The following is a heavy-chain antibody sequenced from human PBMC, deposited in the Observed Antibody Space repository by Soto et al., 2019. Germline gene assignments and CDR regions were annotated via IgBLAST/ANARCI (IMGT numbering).Heavy chain of an antibody. CDR3: ARDNPFNMIVVVMNAFDI. J-gene: IGHJ3*02. CDR2: ISAYNGNT. D-gene: IGHD3-22*01. Sequence: ASVKVSCKASGYTFTSYGISWVRQAPGQGLEWMGWISAYNGNTNYAQKLQGRVTMTTDTSTSTAYMELRSLRSDDTAVYYCARDNPFNMIVVVMNAFDIWGQGTMVTVSS. CDR1: GYTFTSYG. V-gene: IGHV1-18*01.